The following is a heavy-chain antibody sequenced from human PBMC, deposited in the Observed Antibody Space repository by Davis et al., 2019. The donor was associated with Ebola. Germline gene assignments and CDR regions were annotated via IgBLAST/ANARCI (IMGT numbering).Heavy chain of an antibody. V-gene: IGHV4-59*11. D-gene: IGHD2-2*01. CDR3: ARGGSPAMFKGVDE. CDR2: IDYRGRS. J-gene: IGHJ4*02. CDR1: GVSIIDHY. Sequence: PGGSLRLSCTVSGVSIIDHYWSCIRQSPGKGLEWIGYIDYRGRSTYKPSLRSRITMSVDTSKNQFSLKLKSITAADTAVYYCARGGSPAMFKGVDEWGQGTLVTVAS.